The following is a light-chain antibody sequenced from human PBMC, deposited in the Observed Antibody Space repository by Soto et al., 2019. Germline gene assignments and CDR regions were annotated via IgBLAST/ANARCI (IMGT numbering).Light chain of an antibody. J-gene: IGLJ1*01. Sequence: QSVLTQPRSVSGSPGQSVTISCTGTSSDVGGYNYVSWYQQHPGKAPKLMTYDVSKRPSGVPDRFSGSKSGNTASLTISGLQSLYDADYYCCSYAGSYAHAFVTVTKVTVL. CDR3: CSYAGSYAHA. CDR1: SSDVGGYNY. V-gene: IGLV2-11*01. CDR2: DVS.